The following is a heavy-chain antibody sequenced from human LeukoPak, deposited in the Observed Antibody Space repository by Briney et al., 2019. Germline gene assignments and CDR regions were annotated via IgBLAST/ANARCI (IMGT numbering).Heavy chain of an antibody. Sequence: PGGSLRLSCAASGFTFSDYYMRWIRQAPGKGLEWVSYISSSSSYTNYADSVKGRFTISRDNAKNSLYLQMNSLRAEDTAVYYCARVRYSSSWAWEFDYWGQGTLVTVSS. CDR2: ISSSSSYT. CDR3: ARVRYSSSWAWEFDY. CDR1: GFTFSDYY. D-gene: IGHD6-13*01. J-gene: IGHJ4*02. V-gene: IGHV3-11*06.